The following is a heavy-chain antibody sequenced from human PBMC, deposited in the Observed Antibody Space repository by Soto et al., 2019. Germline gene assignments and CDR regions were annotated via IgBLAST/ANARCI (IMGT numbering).Heavy chain of an antibody. J-gene: IGHJ4*02. D-gene: IGHD1-26*01. Sequence: QVHLVQSGAEVKRPGDSVKVSCKASGYTFTDYHIHWVRQAPGQGLEWMGRITPKSGEIYYSPKFQGGVPLTRDTSISTAYMELTTLRFDDTAVYYCARAPIWGPTGDFDYWGQGTLATVSS. CDR3: ARAPIWGPTGDFDY. V-gene: IGHV1-2*02. CDR2: ITPKSGEI. CDR1: GYTFTDYH.